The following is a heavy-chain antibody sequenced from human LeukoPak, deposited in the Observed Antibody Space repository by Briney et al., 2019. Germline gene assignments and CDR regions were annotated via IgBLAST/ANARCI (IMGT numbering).Heavy chain of an antibody. CDR2: INLSGST. CDR3: ARDGGYDSSGYHLLGLYYYGMDV. V-gene: IGHV4-34*01. CDR1: SGSLSGYY. Sequence: SETLSLTCAVYSGSLSGYYWSWIRPPPGHRLEWIGEINLSGSTNYNPSLKSRDTISVDTSKNHFSLKLSSVTAADTAVYYCARDGGYDSSGYHLLGLYYYGMDVWGQGTTVTVSS. D-gene: IGHD3-22*01. J-gene: IGHJ6*02.